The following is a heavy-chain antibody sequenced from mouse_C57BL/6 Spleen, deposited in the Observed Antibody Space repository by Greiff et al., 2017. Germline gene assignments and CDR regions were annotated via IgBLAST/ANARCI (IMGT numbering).Heavy chain of an antibody. Sequence: QVQLQQSGPELVKPGASVKISCKASGYAFSSSWMNWVKQRPGKGLEWIGRIYPGDGDTNYNGKFKGKATLTADKSSSTAYMQLSSLTSEDSAVYFCAREGDSSPFAYWGQGTLVTVSA. CDR1: GYAFSSSW. D-gene: IGHD3-2*01. J-gene: IGHJ3*01. CDR3: AREGDSSPFAY. V-gene: IGHV1-82*01. CDR2: IYPGDGDT.